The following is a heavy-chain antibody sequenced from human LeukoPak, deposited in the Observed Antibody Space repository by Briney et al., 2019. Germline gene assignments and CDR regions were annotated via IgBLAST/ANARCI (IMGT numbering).Heavy chain of an antibody. Sequence: PSGTLSLTCAVYGGSFSGYYWSWIRQPPGKGLEWIGEINHSGSTNYNPSLKSRVTISVDTSKNQFSLKLSSVTAADTAVYYCARGSRAAPRIVPSIAVAGKNAYFDYWGQGTLVTVSS. J-gene: IGHJ4*02. CDR1: GGSFSGYY. V-gene: IGHV4-34*01. CDR2: INHSGST. CDR3: ARGSRAAPRIVPSIAVAGKNAYFDY. D-gene: IGHD6-19*01.